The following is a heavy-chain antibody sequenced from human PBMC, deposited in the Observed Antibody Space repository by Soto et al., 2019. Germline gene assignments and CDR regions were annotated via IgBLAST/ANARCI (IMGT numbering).Heavy chain of an antibody. CDR2: INAGNGNT. D-gene: IGHD6-13*01. Sequence: GASVKVSCKASGYTFTSYAMHWVRQAPGQRLEWMGWINAGNGNTKYSQEFQGRVTITRDTSASTAYMELSSLRSEDTAVYYCAMGGIAAAVIRGYWGQGTLVTVSS. CDR1: GYTFTSYA. J-gene: IGHJ4*02. CDR3: AMGGIAAAVIRGY. V-gene: IGHV1-3*01.